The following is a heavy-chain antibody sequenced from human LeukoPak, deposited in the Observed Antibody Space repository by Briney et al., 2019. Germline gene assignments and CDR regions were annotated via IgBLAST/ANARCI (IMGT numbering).Heavy chain of an antibody. CDR2: IIPMFGTT. D-gene: IGHD3-10*01. V-gene: IGHV1-69*13. CDR1: GATFSTHA. Sequence: SVKVSYKASGATFSTHAFSWVRQAPGQGLEWMGGIIPMFGTTNYAQKFQGRVTITADESTTTAYMELSSLRSEDTAVYYCARARYYYASGSPNWFDPWGQGTLVTVSS. J-gene: IGHJ5*02. CDR3: ARARYYYASGSPNWFDP.